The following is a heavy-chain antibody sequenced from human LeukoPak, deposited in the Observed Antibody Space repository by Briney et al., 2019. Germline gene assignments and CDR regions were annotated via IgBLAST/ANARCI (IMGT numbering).Heavy chain of an antibody. CDR2: INEDGSQK. V-gene: IGHV3-7*01. D-gene: IGHD2-2*01. Sequence: GGSLRLSCVSSGFTFSSYGMNWVRQAPGKGLEWVANINEDGSQKNYVDSMKGRLTISRDNTKNSVYLQMDSLRVDHTAVYYCTIPSSYSSASVSDHWGQGTLVTVRS. CDR3: TIPSSYSSASVSDH. J-gene: IGHJ4*02. CDR1: GFTFSSYG.